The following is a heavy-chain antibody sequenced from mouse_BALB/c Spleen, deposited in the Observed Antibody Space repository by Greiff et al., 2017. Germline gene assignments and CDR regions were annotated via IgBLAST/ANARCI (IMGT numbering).Heavy chain of an antibody. V-gene: IGHV14-1*02. CDR1: GFNIKDYY. J-gene: IGHJ3*01. CDR2: IDPENGNT. D-gene: IGHD2-4*01. Sequence: VQLQQSGAELVRPGALVKLSCKASGFNIKDYYMHWVKQRPEQGLEWIGWIDPENGNTIYDPKFQGKASITADTSSNTAYLQLSSLTSEDTAVYYCATPYRITTAYWGQGTLVTVSA. CDR3: ATPYRITTAY.